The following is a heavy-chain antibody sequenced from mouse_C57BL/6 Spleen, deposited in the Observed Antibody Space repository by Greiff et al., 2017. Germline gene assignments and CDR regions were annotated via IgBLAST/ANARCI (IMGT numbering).Heavy chain of an antibody. D-gene: IGHD1-1*01. J-gene: IGHJ1*03. V-gene: IGHV1-15*01. CDR1: GYTFTDYE. Sequence: VQLQQSGAELVRPGASVTLSCKASGYTFTDYEMHWVKQTPVHGLEWIGAIDPETGGTAYNQKFKGKAILTADKSSSTAYMELRSLTSEDSAVYYCTRRIYYGSSRYWYFDVWGTGTTVTVSS. CDR2: IDPETGGT. CDR3: TRRIYYGSSRYWYFDV.